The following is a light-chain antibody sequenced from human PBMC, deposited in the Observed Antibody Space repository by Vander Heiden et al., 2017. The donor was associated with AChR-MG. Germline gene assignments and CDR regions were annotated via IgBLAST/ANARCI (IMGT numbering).Light chain of an antibody. CDR3: TSYTTSGTLRV. Sequence: QSALTQHASVSGSPGQSITISCPGTSSDVVGYNFVSWYQHHPGKAPKLIIFDVSKRPSGVSNRFSGSKSANTASLTISGLQADDEADYYCTSYTTSGTLRVFGGGTKLTGL. CDR1: SSDVVGYNF. CDR2: DVS. J-gene: IGLJ3*02. V-gene: IGLV2-14*03.